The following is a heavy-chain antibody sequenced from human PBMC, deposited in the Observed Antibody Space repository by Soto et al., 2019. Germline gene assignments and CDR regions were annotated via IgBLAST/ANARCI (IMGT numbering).Heavy chain of an antibody. V-gene: IGHV4-4*09. CDR3: ARAARVPVEYFDF. D-gene: IGHD6-25*01. Sequence: PPGEGLEWIGNIYDSGSTTYTXXLKSRVTISIDTSKNQFSLKMSSVTAADTAVYYCARAARVPVEYFDFWGQGTVVTVSS. CDR2: IYDSGST. J-gene: IGHJ4*02.